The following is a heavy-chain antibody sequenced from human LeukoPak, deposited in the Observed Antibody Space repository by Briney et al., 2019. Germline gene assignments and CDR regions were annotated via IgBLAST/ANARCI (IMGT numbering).Heavy chain of an antibody. CDR1: GGSISSSSYY. CDR3: ARGGINFDY. D-gene: IGHD1-26*01. V-gene: IGHV4-39*07. CDR2: IYYSGST. J-gene: IGHJ4*02. Sequence: SETLSLTCTVSGGSISSSSYYWGWIRQPPGKGLEWIGSIYYSGSTYYNPSLKSRVTISVDTSKNQFSLKLSSVTAADTAVYYCARGGINFDYWGQGTLVTVSS.